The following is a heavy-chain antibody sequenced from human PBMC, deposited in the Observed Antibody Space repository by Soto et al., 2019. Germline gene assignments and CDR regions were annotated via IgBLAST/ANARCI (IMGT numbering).Heavy chain of an antibody. CDR2: IYPGDSDT. D-gene: IGHD3-16*02. V-gene: IGHV5-51*01. CDR1: GYNFDTYR. CDR3: ARPVQYRSLSDYAMDV. Sequence: PGESLKISCQGSGYNFDTYRIGWVRQVPGKGLEWMGIIYPGDSDTRYSPSFQGQVTISADRSINTAYVQWNSLKASDTAIYYCARPVQYRSLSDYAMDVWGQGTMVTVSS. J-gene: IGHJ6*02.